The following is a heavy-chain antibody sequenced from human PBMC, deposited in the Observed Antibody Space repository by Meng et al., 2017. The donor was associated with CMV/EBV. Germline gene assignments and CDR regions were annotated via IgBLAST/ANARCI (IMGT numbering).Heavy chain of an antibody. CDR1: GYTLTELS. Sequence: ASVKVSCKVSGYTLTELSMHWVRQAPGKGLEWMGGFDPEDGATIYAQKFQGRVTMTEDTSTDTAYMELSSLRSEDTAVYYCATSTRTYCSGGSCFRVIQYYFDYWGQGTLVTVSS. CDR3: ATSTRTYCSGGSCFRVIQYYFDY. CDR2: FDPEDGAT. D-gene: IGHD2-15*01. V-gene: IGHV1-24*01. J-gene: IGHJ4*02.